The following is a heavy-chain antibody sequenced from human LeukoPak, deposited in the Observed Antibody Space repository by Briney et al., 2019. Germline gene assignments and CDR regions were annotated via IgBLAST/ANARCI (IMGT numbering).Heavy chain of an antibody. V-gene: IGHV3-23*01. CDR3: ARAVRFLEWLLDY. Sequence: GVSLRLSCAASGFTFGSYAMSWVRQAPGKGLEWVSSISGGGGVTYYADSVKGRFTISRDNAKNSLYLQMNSLRAEDTAVYYCARAVRFLEWLLDYWGQGTLVTVSS. D-gene: IGHD3-3*01. J-gene: IGHJ4*02. CDR2: ISGGGGVT. CDR1: GFTFGSYA.